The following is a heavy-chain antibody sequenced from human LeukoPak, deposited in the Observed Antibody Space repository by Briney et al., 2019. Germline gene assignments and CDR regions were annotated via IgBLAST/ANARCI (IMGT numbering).Heavy chain of an antibody. CDR2: ISSSSSYI. CDR1: GFTFSSYS. V-gene: IGHV3-21*01. CDR3: ARSHGGNSGWFDP. Sequence: GGSLRLSCAASGFTFSSYSMNWVRQAPGKGLEWVSSISSSSSYIYYADSVKGRFTISRDNAKNSLYLQMNSLRAEDTAVYYCARSHGGNSGWFDPWGQGTPVTVSS. J-gene: IGHJ5*02. D-gene: IGHD4-23*01.